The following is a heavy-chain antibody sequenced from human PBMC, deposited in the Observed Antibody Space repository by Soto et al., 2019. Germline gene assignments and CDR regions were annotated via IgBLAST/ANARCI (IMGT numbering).Heavy chain of an antibody. CDR2: IYYSGST. D-gene: IGHD3-10*01. CDR1: GGSISSSSYY. V-gene: IGHV4-39*07. Sequence: SETLSLTCTVSGGSISSSSYYWGWIRQPPGKGLEWIGSIYYSGSTYYNPSLKSRVNKSVDKSKKQFSLKLSSVTAADTAVYYCARFSPAGLLWFGELLVDAFDIWGQGTMVTVSS. CDR3: ARFSPAGLLWFGELLVDAFDI. J-gene: IGHJ3*02.